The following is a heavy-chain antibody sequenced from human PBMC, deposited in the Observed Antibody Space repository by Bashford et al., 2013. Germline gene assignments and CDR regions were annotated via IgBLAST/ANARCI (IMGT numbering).Heavy chain of an antibody. CDR3: ARGGRGWSSGDNWFAS. CDR2: IYYTGST. CDR1: GGSVTSGSYY. D-gene: IGHD3-22*01. J-gene: IGHJ5*01. Sequence: SSETLSLTCTVSGGSVTSGSYYWTWIRQSPGKGLEWIGHIYYTGSTNYNPSLKSRVTMSVDTSKNQFSLKLSSVTAADTAVYYCARGGRGWSSGDNWFASWGQGTLVTVSS. V-gene: IGHV4-61*01.